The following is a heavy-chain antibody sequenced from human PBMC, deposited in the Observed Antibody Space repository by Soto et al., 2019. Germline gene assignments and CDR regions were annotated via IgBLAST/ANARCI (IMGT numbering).Heavy chain of an antibody. J-gene: IGHJ5*02. CDR1: GDSVTSNRAA. CDR2: TYYRSKWYN. D-gene: IGHD1-1*01. CDR3: TGGTTFTSSFWFDP. Sequence: PSQTLSLTCDISGDSVTSNRAAWSWIRQSPSRGLEWLGRTYYRSKWYNDYGTSVKGRITFNADTSKNQLSLQLNSVTPEDTAVYYCTGGTTFTSSFWFDPWGQGTLVTVSS. V-gene: IGHV6-1*01.